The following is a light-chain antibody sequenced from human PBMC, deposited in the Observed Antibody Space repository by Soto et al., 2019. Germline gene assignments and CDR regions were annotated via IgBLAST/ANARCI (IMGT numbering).Light chain of an antibody. CDR2: AAS. CDR1: RSFASSY. Sequence: EIVLTQFPVTLSLSPGERATLSCRASRSFASSYLGWYQQKPGQAPRLLIYAASTRATGIPDRFSGSGSATDFTLTISRLEPEDSAVYYCQHYDSSPPYTFGQGTKLEIK. V-gene: IGKV3-20*01. CDR3: QHYDSSPPYT. J-gene: IGKJ2*01.